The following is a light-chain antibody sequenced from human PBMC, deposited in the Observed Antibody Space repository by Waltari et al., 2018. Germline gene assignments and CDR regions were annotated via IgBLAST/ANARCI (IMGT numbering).Light chain of an antibody. CDR2: RSD. Sequence: QSVLTQPPSASGTPGQRVTISCSGSSSILGSNLVNWYQQFPGKAPKLLIYRSDQRPSGVPDRFSGSKSGTSASLAINGLQSEDEAAYYCAAWDDSLHGHWVFGGGTKVTVL. CDR1: SSILGSNL. J-gene: IGLJ3*02. V-gene: IGLV1-44*01. CDR3: AAWDDSLHGHWV.